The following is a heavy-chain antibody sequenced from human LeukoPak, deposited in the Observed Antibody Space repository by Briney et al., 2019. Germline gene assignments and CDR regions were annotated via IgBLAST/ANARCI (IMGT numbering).Heavy chain of an antibody. D-gene: IGHD3-9*01. Sequence: SETLSLTCTVSGYSISSGYYWGWVRQPPGQGLEWIGTVYHSGSTYYNPSLRSRVTISVETSKNQFSLKVRSMTAADTAVYYCARVPGVYYDRLIGYGSGWFDPWGQGTLVTVSS. CDR2: VYHSGST. J-gene: IGHJ5*02. V-gene: IGHV4-38-2*02. CDR1: GYSISSGYY. CDR3: ARVPGVYYDRLIGYGSGWFDP.